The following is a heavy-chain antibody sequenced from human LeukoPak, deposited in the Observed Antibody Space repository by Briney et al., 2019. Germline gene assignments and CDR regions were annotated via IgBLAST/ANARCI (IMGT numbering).Heavy chain of an antibody. J-gene: IGHJ4*02. V-gene: IGHV3-23*01. D-gene: IGHD2-2*01. CDR1: GFTFSSYA. Sequence: GGSLRLSCAASGFTFSSYAMSWVRQAPGKGLEWVSAISGSGGSTYYADSVKGRFTISRDNSKNTLYLQMNSLRAEDTAVYYCTKGVVPATDMPFDYWGQGTLVTVSS. CDR2: ISGSGGST. CDR3: TKGVVPATDMPFDY.